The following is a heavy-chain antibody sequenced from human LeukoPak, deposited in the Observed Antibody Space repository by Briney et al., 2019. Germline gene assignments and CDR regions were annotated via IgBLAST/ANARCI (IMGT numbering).Heavy chain of an antibody. J-gene: IGHJ4*02. CDR1: GYTFTGYY. Sequence: ASVKVSCKASGYTFTGYYMHWVRQAPGQGLEWMGWINPNSGGTNYAQKFQGRVTMTRDTSISTAYMELSRLSSDDTAVYYCARDRYCTNGVCNNFDYWGQGTLVTVSS. V-gene: IGHV1-2*02. CDR3: ARDRYCTNGVCNNFDY. D-gene: IGHD2-8*01. CDR2: INPNSGGT.